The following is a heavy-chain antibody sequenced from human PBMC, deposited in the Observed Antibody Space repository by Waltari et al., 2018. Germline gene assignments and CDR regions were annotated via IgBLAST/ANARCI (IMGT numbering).Heavy chain of an antibody. V-gene: IGHV4-59*11. D-gene: IGHD3-3*01. J-gene: IGHJ6*03. CDR1: GGTFSSHY. CDR3: AREGEMGLRFGNRLYSYFYMDV. CDR2: VYYSVRV. Sequence: QVQLEESGPGLVRPSETLSLTCTLSGGTFSSHYWAWIRQSPGKPREWIGHVYYSVRVTYNPSLQNPATISVDTTTSHFSLRLTSLTSADTAVYYCAREGEMGLRFGNRLYSYFYMDVWGKGTTVTVSS.